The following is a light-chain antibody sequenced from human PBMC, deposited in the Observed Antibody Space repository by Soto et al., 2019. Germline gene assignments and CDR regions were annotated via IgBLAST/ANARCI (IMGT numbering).Light chain of an antibody. J-gene: IGKJ1*01. Sequence: EIVLTQSPGTLSLSPGERATLSCRASQSVTSSYLAWYQQKPGQAPRRLIYGAPIRATGIPDRFSGSGSGTDFTLTISRLEPEDFALYFCQQYHSSPLTFGQGTKVDIK. V-gene: IGKV3-20*01. CDR3: QQYHSSPLT. CDR1: QSVTSSY. CDR2: GAP.